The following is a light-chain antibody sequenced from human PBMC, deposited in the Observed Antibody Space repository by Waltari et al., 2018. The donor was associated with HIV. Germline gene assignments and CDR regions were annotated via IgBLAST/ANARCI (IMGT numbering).Light chain of an antibody. J-gene: IGLJ3*02. V-gene: IGLV1-40*01. CDR2: GNS. CDR3: QSYDSSLSVWV. Sequence: QSVLTQPPSVSGAPGQGVTISSTGSSPTIGQGYDVHWYQQIPGTAPKLLIYGNSHRPSGVPDRFSGSKSGTSASLAITGLQAEDEADYYCQSYDSSLSVWVFGGGTKLTVL. CDR1: SPTIGQGYD.